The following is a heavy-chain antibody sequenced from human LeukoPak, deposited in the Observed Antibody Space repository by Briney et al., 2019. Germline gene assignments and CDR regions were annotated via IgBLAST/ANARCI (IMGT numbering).Heavy chain of an antibody. CDR1: GGSFSGYY. CDR3: ARTSGSYLEIAFDI. D-gene: IGHD1-26*01. CDR2: IYYSGST. V-gene: IGHV4-59*01. J-gene: IGHJ3*02. Sequence: PSETLSLTCAVYGGSFSGYYWSWIRQPPGKGLEWIGYIYYSGSTNYNPSLKSRVTISVDTSKNQFSLKLNSVTAADTAVYYCARTSGSYLEIAFDIWGQGTMVTVSS.